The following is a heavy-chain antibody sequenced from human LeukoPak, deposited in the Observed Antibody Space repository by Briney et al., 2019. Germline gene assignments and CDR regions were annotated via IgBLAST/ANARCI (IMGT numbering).Heavy chain of an antibody. Sequence: GGSLRLSCAASGFTFSSYAMSWVRQAPGKGLEWVSAISGSGGSTYYADSVKGRFTISRDNSKNTLYLQMNSLRAEDTAVYYCAKDPDSIHIAAAGIGGGNDYWGQGTLVTVSS. D-gene: IGHD6-13*01. CDR1: GFTFSSYA. V-gene: IGHV3-23*01. CDR3: AKDPDSIHIAAAGIGGGNDY. J-gene: IGHJ4*02. CDR2: ISGSGGST.